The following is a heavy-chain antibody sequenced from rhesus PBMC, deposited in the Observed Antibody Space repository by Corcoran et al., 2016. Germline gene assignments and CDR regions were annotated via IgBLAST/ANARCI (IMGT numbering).Heavy chain of an antibody. D-gene: IGHD4-23*01. Sequence: QVQLQESGPGLVKPSETLSLPCAVSGYSITSGYYCGWIRQPPGKGLEWFGHISSGGSNHLSPSLKSRVTRSVDTSKNQFSLKLSSVTAADTAVYYCARQDSNYGFFDYWGQGVLVTVSS. CDR1: GYSITSGYY. J-gene: IGHJ4*01. CDR3: ARQDSNYGFFDY. CDR2: ISSGGSN. V-gene: IGHV4S14*01.